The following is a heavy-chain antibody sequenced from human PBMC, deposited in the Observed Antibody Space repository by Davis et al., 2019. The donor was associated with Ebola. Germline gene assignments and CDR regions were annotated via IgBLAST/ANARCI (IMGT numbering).Heavy chain of an antibody. V-gene: IGHV5-51*01. CDR2: IYPGDSDT. D-gene: IGHD3-10*01. CDR1: GYSFTTYW. CDR3: ARGPRSYFRAGGDDY. J-gene: IGHJ4*02. Sequence: GESLKISCKGSGYSFTTYWIGWVRQMPGKGLEWMGVIYPGDSDTRYSPSFQGQVTIPADKYISTAYLQWSSLKASDTAMYYCARGPRSYFRAGGDDYWGQGTLVTVSS.